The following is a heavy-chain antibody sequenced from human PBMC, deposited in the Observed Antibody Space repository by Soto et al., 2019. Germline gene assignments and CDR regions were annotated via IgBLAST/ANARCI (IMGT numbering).Heavy chain of an antibody. Sequence: EVQLLESGGGLVQPGGSLRLSCAASGFTFSSYAMSWVRQAPGKGLEWVSAISGSGGSTYYADSVKGRFTISRDNSKNTLYLQMNSLRAGDTAVYYCAKGGEQWLVLDYWGQGTLVTVSS. J-gene: IGHJ4*02. CDR3: AKGGEQWLVLDY. CDR2: ISGSGGST. D-gene: IGHD6-19*01. CDR1: GFTFSSYA. V-gene: IGHV3-23*01.